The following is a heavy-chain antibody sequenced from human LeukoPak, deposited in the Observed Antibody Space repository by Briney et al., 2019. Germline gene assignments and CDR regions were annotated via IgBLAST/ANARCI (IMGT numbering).Heavy chain of an antibody. Sequence: PGGSLRLSCAASGFSLMTYEMTWVRQAPGKGLEWLAYISSSGATAYYADSLMGRFTISRDSARSEVYLQMNSLRADDTAVYYCARLWIPLDYWGQGTPVTVSS. D-gene: IGHD5-12*01. CDR3: ARLWIPLDY. CDR1: GFSLMTYE. J-gene: IGHJ4*02. CDR2: ISSSGATA. V-gene: IGHV3-48*03.